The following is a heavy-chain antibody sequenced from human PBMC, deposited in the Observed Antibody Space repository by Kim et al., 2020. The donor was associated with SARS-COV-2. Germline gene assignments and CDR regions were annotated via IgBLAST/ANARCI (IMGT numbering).Heavy chain of an antibody. J-gene: IGHJ4*01. D-gene: IGHD5-18*01. Sequence: GGSLRLSCAASGFTFDDYAMHWVRQGPGKGLEWVSGISWDSGSKGYADSVKGRFTISRDNAKNSLYLQMNSLRAEDTALYYCAKDFGSGYSYGRGLDYWGHGTLVTVSS. CDR1: GFTFDDYA. CDR2: ISWDSGSK. CDR3: AKDFGSGYSYGRGLDY. V-gene: IGHV3-9*01.